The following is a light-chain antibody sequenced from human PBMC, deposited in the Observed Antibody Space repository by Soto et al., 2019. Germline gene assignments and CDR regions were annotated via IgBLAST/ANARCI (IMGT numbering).Light chain of an antibody. V-gene: IGLV2-8*01. CDR2: EVT. CDR1: SSDVGGYDY. CDR3: SSFAGYNTYVV. Sequence: QSALTQPPSASGSPGQSVTISCTGTSSDVGGYDYVSWYQQHPGKVPKLIIYEVTKRPSGVPDRFSASKSGNTASLTASGLQTEDEADYYCSSFAGYNTYVVFGGGTKLTVL. J-gene: IGLJ2*01.